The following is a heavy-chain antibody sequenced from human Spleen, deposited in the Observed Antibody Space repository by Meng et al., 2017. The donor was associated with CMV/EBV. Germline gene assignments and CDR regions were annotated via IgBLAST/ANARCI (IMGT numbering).Heavy chain of an antibody. CDR3: ARGTLFVQFDY. CDR1: GCTFSSYA. V-gene: IGHV3-30-3*01. Sequence: GESLKISCAASGCTFSSYAMHGVRQAPGKGLEWVAVISYDGSNKYYADSVKGRFTISRDNSKNTLYLKMNSLRAEDTALYYCARGTLFVQFDYWGQGTLVTVSS. CDR2: ISYDGSNK. D-gene: IGHD3-9*01. J-gene: IGHJ4*02.